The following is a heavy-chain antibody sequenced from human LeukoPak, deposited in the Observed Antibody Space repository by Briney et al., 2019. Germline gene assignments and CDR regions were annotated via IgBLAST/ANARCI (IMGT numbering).Heavy chain of an antibody. J-gene: IGHJ4*02. CDR1: GFIFGSYW. CDR3: ARDGDYAVAY. Sequence: VGSLRLSCTGSGFIFGSYWMSWVRQAPGKGLEWVANIKPDANEKFYVDSVKGRFTISRDNAKNSMYLEMNSLTDEDTAVYYCARDGDYAVAYWGQGTLATVSS. V-gene: IGHV3-7*04. CDR2: IKPDANEK. D-gene: IGHD4-17*01.